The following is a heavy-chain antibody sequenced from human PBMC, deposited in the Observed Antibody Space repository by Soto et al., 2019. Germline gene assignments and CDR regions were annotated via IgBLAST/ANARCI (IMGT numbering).Heavy chain of an antibody. V-gene: IGHV3-30*18. Sequence: QVQLVESGGGVVQPGRSLRLSCAASGFTFSNYAMHWVRQAPGKGLEWVALISYDGSDQYYADSVKGRFTISRDDSKNTLYLQMNSLRAEDTAVYYCAKVTRFGFGFNPTCFGVMDVWGQGTTVTVSS. J-gene: IGHJ6*02. CDR3: AKVTRFGFGFNPTCFGVMDV. CDR2: ISYDGSDQ. D-gene: IGHD3-16*01. CDR1: GFTFSNYA.